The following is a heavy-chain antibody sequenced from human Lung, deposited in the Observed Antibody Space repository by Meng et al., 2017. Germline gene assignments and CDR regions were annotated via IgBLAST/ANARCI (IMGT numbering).Heavy chain of an antibody. Sequence: ASVKVSCKPSGYSFTAYYIHWVRQAPGQGLEWLGHINPNSGDTLYAQKFQGRVSMTGDTSISTAYVELSSLRSDDTAVYYCVRDENISLGKLFGDYWGQGTRVTGAS. CDR2: INPNSGDT. D-gene: IGHD2-21*01. CDR1: GYSFTAYY. J-gene: IGHJ4*02. V-gene: IGHV1-2*06. CDR3: VRDENISLGKLFGDY.